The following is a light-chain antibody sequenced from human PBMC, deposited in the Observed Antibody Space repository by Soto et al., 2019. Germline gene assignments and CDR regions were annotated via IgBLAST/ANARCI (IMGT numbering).Light chain of an antibody. CDR1: QSVSRR. J-gene: IGKJ2*01. V-gene: IGKV3D-15*01. CDR3: QQYDNWPPYT. Sequence: EIVLTQSPGTLSLSPGGRATLSCRASQSVSRRLAWYQHRPGQSPRLLISGASMRASGVPVRFSGSGSGTEFTLTISSLQSEDVAVYYCQQYDNWPPYTFGQGTKVDIK. CDR2: GAS.